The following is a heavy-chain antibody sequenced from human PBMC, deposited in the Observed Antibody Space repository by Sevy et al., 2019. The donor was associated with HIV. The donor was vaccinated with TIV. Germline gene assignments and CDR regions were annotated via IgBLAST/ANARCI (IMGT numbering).Heavy chain of an antibody. J-gene: IGHJ6*02. CDR1: GFTFDDYA. V-gene: IGHV3-9*01. CDR2: ISWNSGSI. Sequence: GGSLRLSCAASGFTFDDYAMHWVRQAPGKGLEWVSGISWNSGSIGYVDSVKGRFTISRDNAKNSLYLQMNSLRAEDTALYYCAKDFRYCTNGLCYTDYYYGMDVWGQGTTVTVSS. D-gene: IGHD2-8*01. CDR3: AKDFRYCTNGLCYTDYYYGMDV.